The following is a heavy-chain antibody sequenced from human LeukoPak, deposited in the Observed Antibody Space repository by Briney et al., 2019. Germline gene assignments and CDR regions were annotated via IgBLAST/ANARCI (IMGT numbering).Heavy chain of an antibody. Sequence: GGSLRLSCAGSGFSFSSAWMTWVRQAPGMGLEWVGRIRANAEGGTADYAAPVKGRFTISRDDSENTLYLQMSSLKIEDTATYYCTTDRKELENHWGQGTLVTVSS. CDR3: TTDRKELENH. CDR2: IRANAEGGTA. J-gene: IGHJ5*02. V-gene: IGHV3-15*01. D-gene: IGHD1-7*01. CDR1: GFSFSSAW.